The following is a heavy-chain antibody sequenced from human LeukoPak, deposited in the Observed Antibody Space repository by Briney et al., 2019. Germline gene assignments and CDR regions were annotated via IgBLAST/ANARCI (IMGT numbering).Heavy chain of an antibody. V-gene: IGHV3-74*01. CDR2: INSDGSTT. J-gene: IGHJ4*02. CDR3: ARDEYSSSRSTH. CDR1: GFTFSSYW. Sequence: GGSLRLSCVASGFTFSSYWMHWVRQAPGEGLVWVSRINSDGSTTTYADSVKGRFTISRDNAKNTLYLQMNSLTGEDTAVYYCARDEYSSSRSTHWGQGTLVTVSS. D-gene: IGHD6-13*01.